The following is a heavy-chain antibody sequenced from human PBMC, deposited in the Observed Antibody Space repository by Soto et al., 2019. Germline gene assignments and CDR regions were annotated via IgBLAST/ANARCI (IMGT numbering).Heavy chain of an antibody. J-gene: IGHJ4*02. CDR3: AKLVRDDVRRRDVDH. D-gene: IGHD3-10*02. CDR2: FYYSGTT. CDR1: GDSITASYSN. Sequence: SETMSLTCTVSGDSITASYSNWAWIRQPPGKGLEWIGTFYYSGTTSQNPPLRSRITISGDTSRNQFSLNLRSVTAADSGVYYCAKLVRDDVRRRDVDHWGKGTLGTVAS. V-gene: IGHV4-39*01.